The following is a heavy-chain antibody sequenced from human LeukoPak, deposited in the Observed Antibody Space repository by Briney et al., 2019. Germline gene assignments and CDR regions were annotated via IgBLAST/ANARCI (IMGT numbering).Heavy chain of an antibody. CDR1: GGSISSGGYY. CDR3: ARDYGDYAAFDI. D-gene: IGHD4-17*01. CDR2: IYYSGST. V-gene: IGHV4-31*03. J-gene: IGHJ3*02. Sequence: KASETLSLTCTVSGGSISSGGYYWNWIRQHPGKGLEWIGYIYYSGSTYYNPSLKSRVTISVDTSKNQFSLKLSSVTAADTAVYYCARDYGDYAAFDIWGQGTMVTVSS.